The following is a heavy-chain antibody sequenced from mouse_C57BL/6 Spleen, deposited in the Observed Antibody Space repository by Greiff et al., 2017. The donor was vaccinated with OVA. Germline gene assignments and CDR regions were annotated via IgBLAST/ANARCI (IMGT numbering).Heavy chain of an antibody. CDR3: ARDDGYYVFDY. V-gene: IGHV5-17*01. J-gene: IGHJ2*01. Sequence: EVHLVESGGGLVKPGGSLKLSCAASGFTFSDYGMHWVRQAPETGLEWVAYISSGSSTLYYADTVNGRFPISRDNAKNTLFLQMTSRRFEDTAIYYCARDDGYYVFDYWGQGTTLTVSS. CDR1: GFTFSDYG. D-gene: IGHD2-3*01. CDR2: ISSGSSTL.